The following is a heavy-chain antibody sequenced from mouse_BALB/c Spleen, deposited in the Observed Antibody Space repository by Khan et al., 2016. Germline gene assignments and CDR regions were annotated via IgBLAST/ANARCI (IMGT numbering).Heavy chain of an antibody. CDR2: IDPANGNT. D-gene: IGHD2-3*01. CDR3: ARSRVYDGYYGYAMDY. CDR1: GFNIKDTY. J-gene: IGHJ4*01. Sequence: VQLQQSGAELVKPGASVKLSCTASGFNIKDTYMHWVKQRPEQGLEWIGRIDPANGNTKYDPKFQGKATITADTSSNTAYLQLSSLTSEDTAVYYGARSRVYDGYYGYAMDYWGQGTSVTVSS. V-gene: IGHV14-3*02.